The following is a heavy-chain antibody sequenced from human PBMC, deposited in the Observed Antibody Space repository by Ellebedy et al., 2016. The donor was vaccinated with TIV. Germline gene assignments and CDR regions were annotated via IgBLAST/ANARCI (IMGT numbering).Heavy chain of an antibody. CDR3: AKPSDPNPGYSASWATYFDY. V-gene: IGHV3-30*18. CDR1: GFTFRRFA. J-gene: IGHJ4*02. D-gene: IGHD6-13*01. Sequence: GESLKISXAASGFTFRRFAMHWVRQAPGKGLEWVAVVSADGSRKSYADSVEGRFTISRDNSQNTVFVQMNSLRVEDTAVYYCAKPSDPNPGYSASWATYFDYWGQGTLVTVSS. CDR2: VSADGSRK.